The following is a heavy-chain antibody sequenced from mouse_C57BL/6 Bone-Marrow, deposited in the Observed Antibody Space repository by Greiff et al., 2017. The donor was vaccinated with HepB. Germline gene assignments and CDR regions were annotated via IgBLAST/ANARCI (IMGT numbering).Heavy chain of an antibody. V-gene: IGHV1-59*01. CDR2: IDPSDSYT. Sequence: QVQLQQPGAELVRPGTSVKLSCKASGYTFTSYWMHWVKQRPGQGLEWIGVIDPSDSYTNYNQKFKGKATLTVDTSSSTAYMQLSSLTSEDSAVYYCARSDYGNHYYAMDYWGQGTSVTVSS. D-gene: IGHD2-1*01. CDR3: ARSDYGNHYYAMDY. CDR1: GYTFTSYW. J-gene: IGHJ4*01.